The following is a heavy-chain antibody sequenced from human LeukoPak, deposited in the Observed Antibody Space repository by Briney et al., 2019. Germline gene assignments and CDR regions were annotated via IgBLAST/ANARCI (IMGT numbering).Heavy chain of an antibody. D-gene: IGHD3-9*01. CDR3: AKVHDILTGYFYFDY. J-gene: IGHJ4*02. Sequence: PGGSLRLSCAASGFTFSSYAMSWVRQAPGKGLEWVSAISGSGGSTYYADSVKGRFTISRDNSKNTLYLQMNSLRAEDTAVYYCAKVHDILTGYFYFDYWGQGTLVTVSS. V-gene: IGHV3-23*01. CDR1: GFTFSSYA. CDR2: ISGSGGST.